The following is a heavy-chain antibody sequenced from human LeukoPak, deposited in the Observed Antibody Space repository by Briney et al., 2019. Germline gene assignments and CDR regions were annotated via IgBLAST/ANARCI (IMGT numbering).Heavy chain of an antibody. CDR1: GGSISSYY. Sequence: PSETLSPTCTVSGGSISSYYWSWIRQPAGKGLEWIGRIYTSGSTNYNPSLKSRVTMSVDTSKNQFSLKLSSVTAADTAVYYCARDRGYCSSTSCYGVDWFDPWGQGTLVTVSS. J-gene: IGHJ5*02. V-gene: IGHV4-4*07. D-gene: IGHD2-2*01. CDR3: ARDRGYCSSTSCYGVDWFDP. CDR2: IYTSGST.